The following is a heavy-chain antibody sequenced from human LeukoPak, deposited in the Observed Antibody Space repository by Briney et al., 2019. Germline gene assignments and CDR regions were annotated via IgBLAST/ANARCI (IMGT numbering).Heavy chain of an antibody. CDR3: ARGGDSSGWYNWFDP. V-gene: IGHV3-53*01. D-gene: IGHD6-19*01. CDR1: GFTVSSNY. CDR2: IYSGGST. J-gene: IGHJ5*02. Sequence: GGSLRLPCAASGFTVSSNYMSWVRQDPGKGLEWVSVIYSGGSTYYADSVKGRFTISRDNSKNTLYLQMNSLRAEDTAVYYCARGGDSSGWYNWFDPWGQGTLVTVSS.